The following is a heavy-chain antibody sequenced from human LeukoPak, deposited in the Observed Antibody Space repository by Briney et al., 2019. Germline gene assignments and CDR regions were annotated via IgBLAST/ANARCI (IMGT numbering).Heavy chain of an antibody. D-gene: IGHD6-13*01. CDR2: ISTSSIYI. Sequence: GGSLRLSCAASGFTLRSYSMNWVRQAPGKGLEWVSSISTSSIYIYFADSLKGRFTISRDNAKNSLYLQMNSLRAEDTALYYCARAPGYSSSWYEYYFDYWGQGTLVTVSS. V-gene: IGHV3-21*04. J-gene: IGHJ4*02. CDR1: GFTLRSYS. CDR3: ARAPGYSSSWYEYYFDY.